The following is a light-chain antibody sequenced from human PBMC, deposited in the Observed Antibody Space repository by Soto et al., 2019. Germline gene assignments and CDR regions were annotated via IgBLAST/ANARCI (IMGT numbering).Light chain of an antibody. CDR3: SSYTTGSTLYV. CDR1: SNDIGAYKY. J-gene: IGLJ1*01. V-gene: IGLV2-14*01. Sequence: QSVLTQPACVSGSPGRSITSSCTGSSNDIGAYKYVSWYQQYPGKAPKLIIFEVSNRPSGVSNRFSGSKSGNTASLTIAGLQAEDEADYHCSSYTTGSTLYVFGGGTKVTVL. CDR2: EVS.